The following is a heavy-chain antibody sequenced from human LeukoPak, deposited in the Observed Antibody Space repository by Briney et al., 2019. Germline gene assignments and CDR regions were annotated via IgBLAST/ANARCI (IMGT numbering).Heavy chain of an antibody. V-gene: IGHV1-24*01. J-gene: IGHJ4*02. Sequence: GASVKVSCKVSGYTLTELSTHWVRQAPGKGLEWMGGFDPEDGETIYAQKFQGRVTMTEDTSTDTAYMELSSLRSEDTAVYYCARSAVEMATISHFDYWGQGTLVTVSS. CDR2: FDPEDGET. D-gene: IGHD5-24*01. CDR1: GYTLTELS. CDR3: ARSAVEMATISHFDY.